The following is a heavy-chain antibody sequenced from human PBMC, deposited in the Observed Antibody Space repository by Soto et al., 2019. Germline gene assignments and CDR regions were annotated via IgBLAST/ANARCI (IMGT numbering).Heavy chain of an antibody. Sequence: QPGGSLRLSCAVSGFSVSDYEMNWVRQAPGKGLEWISYFSGSSRTMYYTDSVKGRFTISGDNAENSLYLQMSSLRAEDTAIYYCARTTFECRSPSCRNYFYGLDVWGQGTTVTVSS. D-gene: IGHD2-2*01. CDR3: ARTTFECRSPSCRNYFYGLDV. J-gene: IGHJ6*02. CDR1: GFSVSDYE. CDR2: FSGSSRTM. V-gene: IGHV3-48*03.